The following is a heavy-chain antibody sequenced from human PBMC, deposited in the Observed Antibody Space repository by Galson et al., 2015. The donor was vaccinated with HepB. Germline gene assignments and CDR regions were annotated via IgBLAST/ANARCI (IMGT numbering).Heavy chain of an antibody. CDR3: AKGGVAFSQGFGSSWSDVAEYFQH. V-gene: IGHV3-9*01. J-gene: IGHJ1*01. CDR1: GFTFDDYA. CDR2: ISWNSGSI. D-gene: IGHD6-13*01. Sequence: SLRLSCAASGFTFDDYAMHWVRQAPGKGLEWVSGISWNSGSIGYADSVKGRFTISRDNAKNSLYLQMNSLRAEDTALYYCAKGGVAFSQGFGSSWSDVAEYFQHWGQGTLVTVSS.